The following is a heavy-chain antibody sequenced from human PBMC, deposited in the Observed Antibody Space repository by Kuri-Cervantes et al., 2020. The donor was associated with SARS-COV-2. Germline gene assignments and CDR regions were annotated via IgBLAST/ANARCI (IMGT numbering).Heavy chain of an antibody. CDR1: GFTFSSYG. Sequence: GESLKISCAASGFTFSSYGMHWVRQAPGKGLEWVAFIRYDGSNKYYADSVKGRFTISRDSSKNTLYLQMNSLRAEDTAVYYCAKDESAWEWYYYYYMDVWGKGTTVTVSS. CDR3: AKDESAWEWYYYYYMDV. CDR2: IRYDGSNK. V-gene: IGHV3-30*02. D-gene: IGHD1-26*01. J-gene: IGHJ6*03.